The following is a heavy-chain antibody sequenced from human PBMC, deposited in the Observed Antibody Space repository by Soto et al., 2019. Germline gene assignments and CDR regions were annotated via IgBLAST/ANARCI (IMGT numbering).Heavy chain of an antibody. CDR1: GGSISSYY. Sequence: SETLSLTCTVSGGSISSYYWSWIRQPPGKGLEWIGYIYYSGSTNYNPSLKSRVTISVDTSKNQFSLKLSSVTATDTAAYSCSRVSAMGRGVMVWLDHWGQGALVTVSS. CDR3: SRVSAMGRGVMVWLDH. CDR2: IYYSGST. V-gene: IGHV4-59*01. D-gene: IGHD3-10*01. J-gene: IGHJ5*02.